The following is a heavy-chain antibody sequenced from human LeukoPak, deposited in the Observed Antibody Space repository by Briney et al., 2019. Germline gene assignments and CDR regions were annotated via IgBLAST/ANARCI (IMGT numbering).Heavy chain of an antibody. Sequence: ASVKVSCKASGYTFTSYGISWVRQAPGQGLEWMGWISTYNGNTNYVQKFQGRVTMTTDTSTSTTYMELRSLRSDDTAVYYCARGPPAAGTSGGYYYYGMDVWGQGTTVTVSS. CDR3: ARGPPAAGTSGGYYYYGMDV. D-gene: IGHD6-13*01. CDR2: ISTYNGNT. CDR1: GYTFTSYG. J-gene: IGHJ6*02. V-gene: IGHV1-18*01.